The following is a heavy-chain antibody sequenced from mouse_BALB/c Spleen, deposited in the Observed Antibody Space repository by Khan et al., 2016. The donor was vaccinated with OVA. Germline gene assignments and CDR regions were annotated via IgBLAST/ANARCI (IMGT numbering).Heavy chain of an antibody. Sequence: QIQLVQSGPELKKPGETVKISCKASGYTFTNYGMNWVKQALGKGLKWMGWINTYTGEPTYADDFKGRFAFSLETSASTAYLQINNLKNEDTASYFCASGGYWYFDVWGAGTTVTVSS. CDR3: ASGGYWYFDV. CDR1: GYTFTNYG. D-gene: IGHD1-1*02. J-gene: IGHJ1*01. V-gene: IGHV9-3-1*01. CDR2: INTYTGEP.